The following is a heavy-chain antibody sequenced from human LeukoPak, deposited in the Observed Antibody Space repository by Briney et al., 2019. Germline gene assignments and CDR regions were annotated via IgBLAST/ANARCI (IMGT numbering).Heavy chain of an antibody. CDR2: ISAYNGNT. CDR3: ARDSPFCSSTSCCSEDAFDI. J-gene: IGHJ3*02. CDR1: GYTFTSYG. V-gene: IGHV1-18*01. Sequence: GASVKVSCKASGYTFTSYGISWLRQAPGQGLEWMGWISAYNGNTNYAQKLQGRVTMTTDTSTSTAYMELRSLRSDDTAVYYCARDSPFCSSTSCCSEDAFDIWGQGTMVTVSS. D-gene: IGHD2-2*01.